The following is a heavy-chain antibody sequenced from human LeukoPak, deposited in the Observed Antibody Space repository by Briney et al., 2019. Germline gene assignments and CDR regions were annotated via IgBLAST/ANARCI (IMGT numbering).Heavy chain of an antibody. D-gene: IGHD2-15*01. CDR3: ARDSGDPRDY. J-gene: IGHJ4*02. CDR2: MNPNSGNT. CDR1: GYTFTSHH. V-gene: IGHV1-8*01. Sequence: ASVRVSCKASGYTFTSHHINWVRQAAGQGLEWMGWMNPNSGNTAYAQKLQGRVTMTTDTSTSTAYMELRSLRSDDTAVYYCARDSGDPRDYWGQGTLVTVSS.